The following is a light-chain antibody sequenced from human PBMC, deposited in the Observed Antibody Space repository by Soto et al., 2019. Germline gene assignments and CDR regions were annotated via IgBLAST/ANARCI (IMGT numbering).Light chain of an antibody. CDR3: QQYHKWPPST. J-gene: IGKJ1*01. CDR1: QSVDSN. CDR2: GPS. Sequence: EIVMTQSPTTLSVSPGERATLSCRASQSVDSNLAWYQQKPGQAPRLLIYGPSARAPGVPARFSGSGSGTEFTLTISSLQSEDFAVYYCQQYHKWPPSTFGQGTRVEIK. V-gene: IGKV3-15*01.